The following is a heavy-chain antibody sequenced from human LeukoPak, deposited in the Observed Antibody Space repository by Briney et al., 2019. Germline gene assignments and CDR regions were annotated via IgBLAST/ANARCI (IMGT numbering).Heavy chain of an antibody. Sequence: SVKVSCKASGGTFSSYAISWVRQAPGQGLGWMGGIIPIFGTANYAQKFQGRVTITTDESTSTAYMELSSLRSEDTAVYYCARDNVPATTNWFDPWGQGTLVTVSS. D-gene: IGHD2-2*01. CDR3: ARDNVPATTNWFDP. V-gene: IGHV1-69*05. CDR2: IIPIFGTA. CDR1: GGTFSSYA. J-gene: IGHJ5*02.